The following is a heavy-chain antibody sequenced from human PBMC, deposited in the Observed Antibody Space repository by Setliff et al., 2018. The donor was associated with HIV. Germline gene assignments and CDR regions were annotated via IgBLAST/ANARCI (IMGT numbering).Heavy chain of an antibody. Sequence: EASVKVSCKASGYTFTSYGISWVRQAPGRGLEWMGWISAYNGNTNYAQKLQGRVTMTTDTSTSTAYMELRSLRSDDTAVYYCARDSEWGSYIFWTFDIWGQGTMVTVSS. CDR3: ARDSEWGSYIFWTFDI. J-gene: IGHJ3*02. CDR1: GYTFTSYG. D-gene: IGHD1-26*01. V-gene: IGHV1-18*01. CDR2: ISAYNGNT.